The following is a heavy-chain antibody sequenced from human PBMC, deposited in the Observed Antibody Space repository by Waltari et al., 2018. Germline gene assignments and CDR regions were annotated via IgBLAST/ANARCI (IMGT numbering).Heavy chain of an antibody. CDR2: ISSSSSTI. CDR1: GFTFSSYS. D-gene: IGHD3-22*01. CDR3: ARIMIVVAADY. Sequence: EVQLVESGGGLVQPGGSLRLSCAASGFTFSSYSMNWVRQAPGKGLEWVSYISSSSSTIDYADSVKGRFTISRDNAKNSLYLQMNSLRAEDTAVYYCARIMIVVAADYWGQGTLVTVSS. J-gene: IGHJ4*02. V-gene: IGHV3-48*01.